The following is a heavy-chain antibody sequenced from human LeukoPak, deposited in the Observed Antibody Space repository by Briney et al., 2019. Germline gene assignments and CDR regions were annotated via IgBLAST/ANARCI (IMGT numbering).Heavy chain of an antibody. V-gene: IGHV4-61*02. Sequence: SETLSLTCTVSGGSISSGSYYWSWIRQPAGKGLEWIGRIYTSGNTNYNPSLKSRVTISVDTSKNQFSLKLSSVTAADTAVYYCAREVPAAIGLQFDPWGQGTLVTVSS. CDR1: GGSISSGSYY. CDR3: AREVPAAIGLQFDP. J-gene: IGHJ5*02. D-gene: IGHD2-2*01. CDR2: IYTSGNT.